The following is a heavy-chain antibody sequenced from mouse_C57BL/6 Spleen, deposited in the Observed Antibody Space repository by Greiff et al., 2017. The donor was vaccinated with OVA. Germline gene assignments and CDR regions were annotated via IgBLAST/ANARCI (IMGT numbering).Heavy chain of an antibody. J-gene: IGHJ3*01. CDR3: TREETGTWFAY. D-gene: IGHD4-1*01. CDR2: IDPETGGT. Sequence: VQLVESGAELVRPGASVTLSCKASGYTFTDYEMHWVKQTPVHGLEWIGAIDPETGGTAYNQKFKGKAILTADKSSSTAYMELRSLTSEDSAVYYCTREETGTWFAYWGQGTLVTVSA. V-gene: IGHV1-15*01. CDR1: GYTFTDYE.